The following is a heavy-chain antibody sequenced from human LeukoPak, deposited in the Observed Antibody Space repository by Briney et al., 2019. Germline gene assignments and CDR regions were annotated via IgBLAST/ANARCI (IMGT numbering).Heavy chain of an antibody. Sequence: GGSLRLSCAASGFTFSSYWMHWVRQAPGKGLVWVSRIKSDGKTNYADSVKGRFTISRDNDKNTVSLQMNCLRAEDTGVYYCARAPSEIGGYCPEYFRHWGQGTLVTVSS. CDR2: IKSDGKT. D-gene: IGHD2-21*01. CDR3: ARAPSEIGGYCPEYFRH. V-gene: IGHV3-74*01. CDR1: GFTFSSYW. J-gene: IGHJ1*01.